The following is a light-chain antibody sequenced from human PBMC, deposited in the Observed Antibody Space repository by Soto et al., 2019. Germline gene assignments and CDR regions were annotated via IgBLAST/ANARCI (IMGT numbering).Light chain of an antibody. Sequence: EIVLTQSPGTLSLSPGERATLSCRASQSVSSSYLAWYQQKPGQAPRLLICGASSRATGIPDRFSSSGSGTDFTLTISRLEPEDFAVYYCQQYGSSPWTFGPGTKVEIK. CDR3: QQYGSSPWT. CDR1: QSVSSSY. V-gene: IGKV3-20*01. CDR2: GAS. J-gene: IGKJ1*01.